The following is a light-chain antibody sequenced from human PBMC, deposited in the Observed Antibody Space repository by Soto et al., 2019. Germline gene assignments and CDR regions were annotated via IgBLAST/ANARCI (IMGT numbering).Light chain of an antibody. CDR3: QQLNSYPPT. Sequence: IQLTQSPSSLSASVGDRVTITCRASQGISSYLAWYQQKPGKAPKFLIYSAYTLQRGVPSRFSGSGSGTDFTLTISSLQPEDFATYFCQQLNSYPPTFGQGTELEIK. V-gene: IGKV1-9*01. CDR1: QGISSY. J-gene: IGKJ2*01. CDR2: SAY.